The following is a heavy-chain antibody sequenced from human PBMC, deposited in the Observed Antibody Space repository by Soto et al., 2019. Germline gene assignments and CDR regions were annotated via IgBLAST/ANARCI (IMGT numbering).Heavy chain of an antibody. J-gene: IGHJ6*03. Sequence: EVQLLESGGGLVQPGGSLRLSCAASGFTFSTYAMSWVRQAPGKGLEWVSAISGSGGSTYYADSVKGRFTISRDNSKNTLYLQMNSLRAEDTAVYYCAKDLNQFGYYYYYMDVWGKGTTVTVSS. CDR3: AKDLNQFGYYYYYMDV. CDR1: GFTFSTYA. CDR2: ISGSGGST. V-gene: IGHV3-23*01. D-gene: IGHD3-10*01.